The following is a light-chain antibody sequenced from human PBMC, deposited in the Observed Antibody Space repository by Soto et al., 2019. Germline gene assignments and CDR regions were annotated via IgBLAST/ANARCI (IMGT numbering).Light chain of an antibody. CDR3: QAWDSTGV. J-gene: IGLJ3*02. CDR2: QDS. V-gene: IGLV3-1*01. CDR1: KLGDKY. Sequence: SYELTQPPSVSVSPGXXASITCSGDKLGDKYACWYQQKPGQSPVLVIYQDSKRPSGIPERFSGSNSGNTATLTISGTQAMDEADYYCQAWDSTGVFGGGTKLTVL.